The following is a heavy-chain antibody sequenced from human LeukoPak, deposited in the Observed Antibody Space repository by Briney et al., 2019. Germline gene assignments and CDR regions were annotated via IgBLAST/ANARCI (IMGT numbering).Heavy chain of an antibody. D-gene: IGHD4-11*01. CDR2: IYHSGSA. J-gene: IGHJ6*02. Sequence: SETLTLTCAVSGGSISSGGYSWSWIRQPPGKGLEWTGYIYHSGSAYYNPSLKSRVTISVDTSKNQFSLKLSSVTAADTAVYYCASYAVTTSPWYYYYYGMDVWGQGTTVTVSS. CDR3: ASYAVTTSPWYYYYYGMDV. V-gene: IGHV4-30-2*01. CDR1: GGSISSGGYS.